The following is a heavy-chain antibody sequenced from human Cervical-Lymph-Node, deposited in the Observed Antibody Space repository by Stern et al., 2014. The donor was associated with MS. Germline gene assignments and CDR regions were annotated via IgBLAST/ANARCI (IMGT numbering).Heavy chain of an antibody. V-gene: IGHV1-18*01. CDR2: ISSYNRRP. D-gene: IGHD1-14*01. J-gene: IGHJ3*02. CDR3: AVDRTRGEDAFDI. Sequence: VQLVESGTEVKKPGASVKVSCKAFGYAFTSNSINWVRQAPGQGLEWMGWISSYNRRPNYAKKFQGRVTMTTDTSTTTVSLELRSLRSDDTAVYYCAVDRTRGEDAFDIWGQGTMVIVSS. CDR1: GYAFTSNS.